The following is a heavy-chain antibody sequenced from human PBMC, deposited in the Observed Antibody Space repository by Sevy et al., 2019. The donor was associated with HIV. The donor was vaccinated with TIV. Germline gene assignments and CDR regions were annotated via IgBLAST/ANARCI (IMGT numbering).Heavy chain of an antibody. Sequence: GGSLRLSCAASGFTFSSYAMHWVRQAPGKGLEWVAVISYDGSNKYYADSVKGRFTISRENSKNMLYLQMNSLRAEDTAVYYCAREGYCSSTSCYTGSYYYYGMDVWGQGTTVTVSS. CDR2: ISYDGSNK. V-gene: IGHV3-30-3*01. D-gene: IGHD2-2*02. CDR1: GFTFSSYA. J-gene: IGHJ6*02. CDR3: AREGYCSSTSCYTGSYYYYGMDV.